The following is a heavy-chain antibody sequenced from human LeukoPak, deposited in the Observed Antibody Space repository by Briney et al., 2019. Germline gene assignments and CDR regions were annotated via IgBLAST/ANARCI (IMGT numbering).Heavy chain of an antibody. CDR3: AKLSLSFLSGYSGVEGYYMDV. D-gene: IGHD3-3*01. V-gene: IGHV3-23*01. CDR1: GFTFTSYA. J-gene: IGHJ6*03. Sequence: GGSLRLSCAASGFTFTSYAVTWVRQAPGKGLEWVSGISGSAGSTYYADSVKGRFTSSRDNSRNTVYVQMNSLRAEDTAVYYCAKLSLSFLSGYSGVEGYYMDVWGKGTTVTVSS. CDR2: ISGSAGST.